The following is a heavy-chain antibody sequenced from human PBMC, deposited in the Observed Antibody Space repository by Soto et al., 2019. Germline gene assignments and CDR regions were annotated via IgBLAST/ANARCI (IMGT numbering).Heavy chain of an antibody. Sequence: PGESMKISCKVFGDSFTGFWIGWVRQMPGKGLEWVGSIYPRDSDIRYNPSFQGQVTISADRSTTTLYLQMNSLRAEDTAVYYCAKYTRALDSWGQGTLVTVSS. D-gene: IGHD2-2*01. J-gene: IGHJ4*02. CDR1: GDSFTGFW. V-gene: IGHV5-51*01. CDR2: IYPRDSDI. CDR3: AKYTRALDS.